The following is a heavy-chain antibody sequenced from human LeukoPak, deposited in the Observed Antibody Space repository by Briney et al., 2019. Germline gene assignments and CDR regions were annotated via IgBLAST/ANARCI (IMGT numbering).Heavy chain of an antibody. CDR3: HCSNDYYAMDV. D-gene: IGHD2-2*01. CDR2: YYNKGST. V-gene: IGHV4-4*02. CDR1: GGSIISSNW. Sequence: SETLSLTCAVSGGSIISSNWWSWVRPPPGKGLEWIGEYYNKGSTKYNTSLKSRVTISVDKTKTQYSLKQSSVTAADTAVYYCHCSNDYYAMDVWGKGTTVTVSS. J-gene: IGHJ6*04.